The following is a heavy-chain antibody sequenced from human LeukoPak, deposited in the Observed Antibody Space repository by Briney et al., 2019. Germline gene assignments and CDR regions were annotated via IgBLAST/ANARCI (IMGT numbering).Heavy chain of an antibody. CDR3: ARGIESYGDYGY. CDR1: GGSISGSY. V-gene: IGHV4-59*01. J-gene: IGHJ4*02. D-gene: IGHD4-17*01. Sequence: SETLSLTCSVSGGSISGSYWSWIRQPPGKGLEWIAYMYNSGSTNYNPSLKSRVTISIDTSKNQFSLKLSSLTAADAAIYYCARGIESYGDYGYWGQGILVTVSS. CDR2: MYNSGST.